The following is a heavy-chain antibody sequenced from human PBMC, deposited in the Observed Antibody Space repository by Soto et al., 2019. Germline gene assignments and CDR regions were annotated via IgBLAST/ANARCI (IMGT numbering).Heavy chain of an antibody. CDR3: ARDTLQWMVRGVKYYFDY. CDR1: GYTFTSYG. D-gene: IGHD3-10*01. J-gene: IGHJ4*02. CDR2: ISAYNGNT. V-gene: IGHV1-18*01. Sequence: QVQLVQSGAEVKKPGASVKVSCKASGYTFTSYGISWVRQAPGQGLEWMGWISAYNGNTNYAQKRQGRVTRTTDTSTSTAYMELRSLRSDDTVVYYCARDTLQWMVRGVKYYFDYLGQGTLVTGSS.